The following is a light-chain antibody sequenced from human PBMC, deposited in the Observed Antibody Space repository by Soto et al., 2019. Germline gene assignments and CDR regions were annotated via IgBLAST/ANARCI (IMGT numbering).Light chain of an antibody. V-gene: IGKV1-9*01. CDR2: EAS. CDR3: QQLYTLPFT. CDR1: HDISTF. Sequence: DIQLTQSPSLLSASIGDRVTITCRASHDISTFLAWYQQKPGKAPKLLIYEASTLQSGVPSRFSGSGYGTEFTLTISGLLPEDFAAYHCQQLYTLPFTFGQGTRL. J-gene: IGKJ5*01.